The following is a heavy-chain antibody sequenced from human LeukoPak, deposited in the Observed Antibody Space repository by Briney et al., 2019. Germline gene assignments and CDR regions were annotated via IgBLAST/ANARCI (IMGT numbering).Heavy chain of an antibody. CDR1: GYTFTSHS. CDR2: INMNTGNP. CDR3: AGDRAIVHFDY. J-gene: IGHJ4*02. V-gene: IGHV7-4-1*02. Sequence: GASVKVSCKASGYTFTSHSINWVRQAPGQGLEWMGWINMNTGNPTYAQGFAGRFVFSLDTSASTAYLQISSLKSEDTAVYYCAGDRAIVHFDYGGQGTLVTVSS. D-gene: IGHD3-16*02.